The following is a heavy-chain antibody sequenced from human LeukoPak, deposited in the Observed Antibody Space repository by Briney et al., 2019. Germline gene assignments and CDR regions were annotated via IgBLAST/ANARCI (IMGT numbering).Heavy chain of an antibody. CDR2: VGIDNGNT. CDR3: SRDYKYAFDN. CDR1: GFTFSDYS. D-gene: IGHD5-24*01. V-gene: IGHV3-48*01. J-gene: IGHJ4*02. Sequence: GGSLRLSCAASGFTFSDYSLNWVRKPQGKGLGWISYVGIDNGNTTYSDSLMGRLTISGDKAKKSLYLQMKSLRAEAEAAYYCSRDYKYAFDNWGQGTLVTVSS.